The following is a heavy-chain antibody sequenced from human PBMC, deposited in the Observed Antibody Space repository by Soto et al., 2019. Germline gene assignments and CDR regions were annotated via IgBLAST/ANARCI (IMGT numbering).Heavy chain of an antibody. CDR1: GFTFSSYG. CDR3: AREGFYSSSSFFDDYYYYMDV. Sequence: GGSLRLSCAASGFTFSSYGMHWVRQAPGEGLEWVAVIWYDGSNKYYADSVKGRFTISRDNSKNTLYLQMNSLRAEDTAVYYCAREGFYSSSSFFDDYYYYMDVWGKGTTVTVSS. CDR2: IWYDGSNK. D-gene: IGHD6-6*01. J-gene: IGHJ6*03. V-gene: IGHV3-33*01.